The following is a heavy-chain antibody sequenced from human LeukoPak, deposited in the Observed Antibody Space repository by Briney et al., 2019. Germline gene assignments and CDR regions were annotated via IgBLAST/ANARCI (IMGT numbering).Heavy chain of an antibody. V-gene: IGHV1-69*05. CDR2: IIPIFGTA. J-gene: IGHJ4*02. CDR1: GGTFSSYA. Sequence: SVKVSCKASGGTFSSYAISWVRQAPGQGLEWMGGIIPIFGTANYAQKFQGRVTITTDESTSTAYMELSSLKSEDTAVYYCARFANHYDSSGYGIYYFDDGGQGTLVTV. D-gene: IGHD3-22*01. CDR3: ARFANHYDSSGYGIYYFDD.